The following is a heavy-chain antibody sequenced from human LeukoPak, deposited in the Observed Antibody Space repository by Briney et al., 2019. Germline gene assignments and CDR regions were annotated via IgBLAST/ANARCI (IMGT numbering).Heavy chain of an antibody. CDR2: IYYSGST. Sequence: PSETLSLTCTVSGGSISNSSYYWGWIRQPPGKGLEWIGSIYYSGSTYYNPSLKSRVTISVDTSKNQFSLKLSSVTAADTAVYYCARARGAARSPFDYWGQGTLVTVSS. J-gene: IGHJ4*02. V-gene: IGHV4-39*07. CDR3: ARARGAARSPFDY. D-gene: IGHD6-6*01. CDR1: GGSISNSSYY.